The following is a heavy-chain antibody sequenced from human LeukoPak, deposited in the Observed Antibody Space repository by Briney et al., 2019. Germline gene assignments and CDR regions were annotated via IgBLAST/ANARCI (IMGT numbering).Heavy chain of an antibody. D-gene: IGHD2/OR15-2a*01. V-gene: IGHV1-46*01. Sequence: GASVKVSCKASGYTFTSYYMHWVRQAPGQGLEWMGIINPSGGSTSYAQKFQGRVTMTRDTSTSTVYMELSSLRSEDTAVYYCARDGDSQSKYRKGGGYWGQGTLVTVSS. J-gene: IGHJ4*02. CDR3: ARDGDSQSKYRKGGGY. CDR1: GYTFTSYY. CDR2: INPSGGST.